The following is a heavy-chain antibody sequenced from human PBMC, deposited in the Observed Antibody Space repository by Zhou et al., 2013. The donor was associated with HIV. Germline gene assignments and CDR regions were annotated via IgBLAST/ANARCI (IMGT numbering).Heavy chain of an antibody. CDR2: ISGYDGKT. V-gene: IGHV1-18*01. J-gene: IGHJ3*02. CDR1: GYTLTSYG. CDR3: ARKRDVVVLPAAQGAFDI. D-gene: IGHD2-2*01. Sequence: QVQLVQSGAEVKKPGTSVKVSCKTSGYTLTSYGISWVRQAPGQGLEWMGWISGYDGKTHYAQKFQGRVSMTTATSASTTYMELSDLKSEDTALYYCARKRDVVVLPAAQGAFDIWGQGTMVTVSS.